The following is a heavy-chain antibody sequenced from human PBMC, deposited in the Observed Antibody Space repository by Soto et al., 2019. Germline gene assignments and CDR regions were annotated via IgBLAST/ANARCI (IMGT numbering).Heavy chain of an antibody. D-gene: IGHD3-22*01. J-gene: IGHJ2*01. CDR3: ARDRHYYDSSGYSRYFDL. Sequence: EVQLVESGGGLVQPGGSLRLSCAASGFTFSSYWMSWVRQAPGKGLEWVANIKQDGSEKYYVDSVKGRFTISRDNAKNSLYLQMNSLRAEDTAVYYCARDRHYYDSSGYSRYFDLWGRGTLVTVSS. V-gene: IGHV3-7*05. CDR2: IKQDGSEK. CDR1: GFTFSSYW.